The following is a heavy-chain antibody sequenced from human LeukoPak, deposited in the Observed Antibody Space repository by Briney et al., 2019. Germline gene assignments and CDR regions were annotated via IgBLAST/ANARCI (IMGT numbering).Heavy chain of an antibody. Sequence: GRSLRLSCAASGFTFSSYGMHWVRQAPGKGLEWVAVIWYDGSNKYYADSVKGRFTISRDNSKNTLYLQMNSLRAEDTAVYYCARGSPLYYYDSSGYYPFDYWGQGTLVTVSS. CDR3: ARGSPLYYYDSSGYYPFDY. CDR1: GFTFSSYG. CDR2: IWYDGSNK. V-gene: IGHV3-33*01. D-gene: IGHD3-22*01. J-gene: IGHJ4*02.